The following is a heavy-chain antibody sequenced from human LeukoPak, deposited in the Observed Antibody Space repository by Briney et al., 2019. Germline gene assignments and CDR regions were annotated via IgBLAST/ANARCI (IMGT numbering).Heavy chain of an antibody. CDR1: GISLRSYS. D-gene: IGHD2-21*01. CDR3: AKGDEGGAYRTDF. CDR2: TSHDERNK. J-gene: IGHJ4*02. Sequence: PGGSLRLSCVASGISLRSYSVHWVRQAPGKGLEWVALTSHDERNKKYADYVRGRCTISRDNSRDTVYLQLSNLRDEDTAIYYCAKGDEGGAYRTDFWGPGTRVTVSS. V-gene: IGHV3-30*15.